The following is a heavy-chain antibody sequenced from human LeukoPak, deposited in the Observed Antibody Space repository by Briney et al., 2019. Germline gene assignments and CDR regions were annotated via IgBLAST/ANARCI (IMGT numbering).Heavy chain of an antibody. J-gene: IGHJ4*02. CDR2: INHSGST. D-gene: IGHD3-22*01. CDR1: GGSFSGYY. V-gene: IGHV4-34*01. Sequence: SETLSLTCAVYGGSFSGYYWSWIRQPPGKGLEWIGEINHSGSTNYNPSLKSRVTISVDTSKNQFSLKLSSVTAADTAVYYCARVYYDSSGYFDYWGQGTLVTVSS. CDR3: ARVYYDSSGYFDY.